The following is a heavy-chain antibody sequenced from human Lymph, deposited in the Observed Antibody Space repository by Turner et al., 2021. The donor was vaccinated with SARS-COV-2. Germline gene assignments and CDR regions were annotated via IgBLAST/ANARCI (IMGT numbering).Heavy chain of an antibody. V-gene: IGHV3-53*02. CDR2: IYIGGTT. Sequence: EVQLVETGGGLIQPGGSLRLSWAASGVTVSSNYMSWVRQAPGKGLEWVSVIYIGGTTYYADSVKGRFTISRDNSKNTLYLQMNSLRAEDTAVYYCARDLGPLAFDIWGQGTMVTVSS. CDR3: ARDLGPLAFDI. J-gene: IGHJ3*02. CDR1: GVTVSSNY.